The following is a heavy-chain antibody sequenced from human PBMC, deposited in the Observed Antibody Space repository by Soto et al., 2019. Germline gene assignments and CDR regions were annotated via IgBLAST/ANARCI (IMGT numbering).Heavy chain of an antibody. CDR3: ARGPPSGSFSLTPRY. Sequence: QVQLVQSGPEVKKPGASVKVSCQTPGYSFHNYGIIWVRQAPGQGLEWMGWISGQIAKTNYAQKFQGKVSMTTDTSTSTAYLELNTLTSDDTAIYFCARGPPSGSFSLTPRYWGQGTLVTVSS. CDR1: GYSFHNYG. J-gene: IGHJ4*02. V-gene: IGHV1-18*01. D-gene: IGHD1-26*01. CDR2: ISGQIAKT.